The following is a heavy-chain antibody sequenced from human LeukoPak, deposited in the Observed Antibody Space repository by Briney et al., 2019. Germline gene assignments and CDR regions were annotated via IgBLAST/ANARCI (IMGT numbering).Heavy chain of an antibody. CDR2: TYYRSKWYN. D-gene: IGHD3-22*01. CDR3: ARGYYDSSGYYYWYFDL. V-gene: IGHV6-1*01. Sequence: SQTLSLTCAISGDSVSSNSAAWNWIRQSPSRGLEWLGRTYYRSKWYNDYAVSVESRITINPDTSKNQFSLQLNSVTPEDTAVYYCARGYYDSSGYYYWYFDLWGRGTLVTVSS. CDR1: GDSVSSNSAA. J-gene: IGHJ2*01.